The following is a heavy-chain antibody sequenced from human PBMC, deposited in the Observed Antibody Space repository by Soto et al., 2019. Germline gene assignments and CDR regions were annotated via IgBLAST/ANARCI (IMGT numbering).Heavy chain of an antibody. Sequence: VGSLRLSCAASGFTFSSYAMSWVRQARGKGLEWVSAISGSGGSTYYADSVKGRFTISRDNSKNTLYLQMNSLRAEDTAVYYCAKLGSILVGATSFDYWGQGTLVTVSS. CDR2: ISGSGGST. D-gene: IGHD1-26*01. V-gene: IGHV3-23*01. CDR3: AKLGSILVGATSFDY. J-gene: IGHJ4*02. CDR1: GFTFSSYA.